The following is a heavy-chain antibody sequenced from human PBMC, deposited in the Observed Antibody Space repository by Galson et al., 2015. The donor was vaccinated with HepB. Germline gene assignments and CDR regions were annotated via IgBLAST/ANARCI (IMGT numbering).Heavy chain of an antibody. CDR3: ARGPGPFTIFGVGTIFMDV. D-gene: IGHD3-3*01. V-gene: IGHV4-59*01. J-gene: IGHJ6*03. CDR1: GGSISSYY. CDR2: IYYSGST. Sequence: SETLSLTCTVSGGSISSYYWSWIRQPPGKGLEWIGYIYYSGSTNYNPSLKSRVTISVDTSKNQFSLKLSSVTAADTAVYYCARGPGPFTIFGVGTIFMDVWGKGTTVTVSS.